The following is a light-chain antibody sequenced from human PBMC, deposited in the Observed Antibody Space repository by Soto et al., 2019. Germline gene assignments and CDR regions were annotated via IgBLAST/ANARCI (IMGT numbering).Light chain of an antibody. CDR3: QQYNNWPNT. CDR2: GAS. Sequence: IEMTQTXATMSVSPREXXXXXSXGSQSVHNDLAWYQQKXGQAPRLLIYGASXRATGIPARFSGSESGTEFTLTISSLRSEDFAIYYCQQYNNWPNTFGGGTKVDIK. CDR1: QSVHND. V-gene: IGKV3D-15*01. J-gene: IGKJ4*01.